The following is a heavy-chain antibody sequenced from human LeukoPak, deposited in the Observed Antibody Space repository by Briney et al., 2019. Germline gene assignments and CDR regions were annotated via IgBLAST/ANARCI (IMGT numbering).Heavy chain of an antibody. J-gene: IGHJ4*02. Sequence: GESLKISCKASGYSFPSFWIAWVRQMPGKGLECMGVIYPGDSDTRYSPSFQGQVTISADKSISTAYLQWSSLKASDTAMYYCVCLDYDDNIDYWGQGTLVTVSS. CDR2: IYPGDSDT. V-gene: IGHV5-51*01. CDR1: GYSFPSFW. CDR3: VCLDYDDNIDY. D-gene: IGHD4-17*01.